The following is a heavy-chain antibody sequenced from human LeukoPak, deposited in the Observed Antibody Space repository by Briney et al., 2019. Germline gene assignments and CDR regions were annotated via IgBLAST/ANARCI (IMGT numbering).Heavy chain of an antibody. D-gene: IGHD3-9*01. CDR1: GYTFTSYG. V-gene: IGHV1-18*01. CDR2: ISAYNGNT. J-gene: IGHJ5*02. CDR3: ARVPLMRYFDWLYTDNWFDP. Sequence: GASVKVSCKASGYTFTSYGISWVRQAPGQGLEWMGWISAYNGNTNYAQKLQGRVTMTTDTSTSTAYMGLRSLRSDDTAVYYCARVPLMRYFDWLYTDNWFDPWGQGTLVTVSS.